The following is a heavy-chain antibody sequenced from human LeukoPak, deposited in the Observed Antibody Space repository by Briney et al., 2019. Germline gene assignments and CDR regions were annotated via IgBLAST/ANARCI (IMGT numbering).Heavy chain of an antibody. CDR1: GFTFSRYW. CDR3: AEHGITMIGGV. Sequence: PGGSLRLSCAASGFTFSRYWMSWPRQAPGEGLEGVANIKQDGSEKYYVDSVKGRFTISRDNAKNSLYLKVNSLRAEDTAVYYCAEHGITMIGGVWGKGTTVTISS. CDR2: IKQDGSEK. V-gene: IGHV3-7*01. D-gene: IGHD3-10*02. J-gene: IGHJ6*04.